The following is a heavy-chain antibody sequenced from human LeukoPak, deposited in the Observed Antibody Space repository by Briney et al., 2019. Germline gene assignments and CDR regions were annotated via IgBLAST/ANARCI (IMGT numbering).Heavy chain of an antibody. CDR2: IYYSGST. V-gene: IGHV4-39*07. Sequence: SETLSLTFAVCCGSISSSSYYWGWIPHPPRKGLEWIGSIYYSGSTYYNPSIKSRVTISVDTSKNQFSLKLSSVTAADTAVYYCARDHQEYSSGSFGPWGQGTLVTVSS. CDR3: ARDHQEYSSGSFGP. J-gene: IGHJ5*02. D-gene: IGHD6-25*01. CDR1: CGSISSSSYY.